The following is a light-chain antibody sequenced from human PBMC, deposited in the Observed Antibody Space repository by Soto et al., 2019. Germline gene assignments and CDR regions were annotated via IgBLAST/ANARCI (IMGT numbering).Light chain of an antibody. Sequence: LTQPPSASGTPGQRVTISCSGSSSNIGSNTVNWYQQLPGTAPKLLIYSNNQRPSGVPDRFSGSKSGTSASLAISGLQSEDEADYYCAAWDDSLNGPYVFGTGTKVTV. J-gene: IGLJ1*01. CDR1: SSNIGSNT. CDR2: SNN. CDR3: AAWDDSLNGPYV. V-gene: IGLV1-44*01.